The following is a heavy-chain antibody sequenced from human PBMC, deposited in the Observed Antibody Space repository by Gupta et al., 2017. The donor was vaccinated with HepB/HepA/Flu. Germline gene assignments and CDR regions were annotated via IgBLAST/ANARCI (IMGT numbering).Heavy chain of an antibody. CDR1: GGSISSYY. D-gene: IGHD6-25*01. Sequence: QVQLQASGPGLVKPSETLSLTCTVSGGSISSYYWSWIRPPPGKGLEWIGYIYYSGSTNYNPSLKSRVTRSGDKSKNPFSLNLSSVTAADTAVYYWSRAALTFDPWGQGTLVTVSS. CDR2: IYYSGST. CDR3: SRAALTFDP. V-gene: IGHV4-59*01. J-gene: IGHJ5*02.